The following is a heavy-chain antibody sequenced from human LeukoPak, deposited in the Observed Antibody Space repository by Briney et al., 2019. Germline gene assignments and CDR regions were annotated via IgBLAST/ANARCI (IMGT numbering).Heavy chain of an antibody. V-gene: IGHV3-23*01. Sequence: PGGSLRLSCAASGFTFSSYAMSWVRQDPGKGGEWVSGISGSGGSTYYADSVKGRFTISRDNSKNTMYLQMNSLRAEDTAAYYCAKESAYDILTGYSDYWGQGTLVTVSS. D-gene: IGHD3-9*01. CDR2: ISGSGGST. CDR1: GFTFSSYA. J-gene: IGHJ4*02. CDR3: AKESAYDILTGYSDY.